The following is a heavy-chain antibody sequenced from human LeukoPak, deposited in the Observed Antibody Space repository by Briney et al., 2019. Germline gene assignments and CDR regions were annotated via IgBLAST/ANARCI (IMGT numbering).Heavy chain of an antibody. D-gene: IGHD6-13*01. Sequence: PSETLSLTCTVSGGSISSYYWSWIRQPPGKGLEWIGYIYYSGSTNYNPSLKSRVTISVDTSKNQFSLKLSSVTAADTAVYYCARDEDSSSLDYWGQGTLVTVSS. J-gene: IGHJ4*02. CDR3: ARDEDSSSLDY. V-gene: IGHV4-59*12. CDR2: IYYSGST. CDR1: GGSISSYY.